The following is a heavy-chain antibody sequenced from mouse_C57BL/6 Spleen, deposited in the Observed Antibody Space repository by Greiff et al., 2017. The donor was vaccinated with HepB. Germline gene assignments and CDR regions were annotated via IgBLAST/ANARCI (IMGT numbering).Heavy chain of an antibody. CDR2: ISSGGDYI. J-gene: IGHJ3*01. CDR1: GFTFSSYA. D-gene: IGHD1-1*01. CDR3: TRGSYGFAY. V-gene: IGHV5-9-1*02. Sequence: EVNVVESGAGLVKPGGSLKLSCAASGFTFSSYAMSWVRQTPEKRLEWVAYISSGGDYIYYADTVKGRFTISRDNARNTLYLQMSSLKSEDTAMYYCTRGSYGFAYWGQGTLVTVSA.